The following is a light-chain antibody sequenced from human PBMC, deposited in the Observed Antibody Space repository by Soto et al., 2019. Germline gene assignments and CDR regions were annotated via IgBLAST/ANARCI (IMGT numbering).Light chain of an antibody. J-gene: IGKJ1*01. CDR3: QQRSNWRWT. Sequence: EIVLTQSPATLSLSPGERATLSCRASQSVSSYLAWYQQKPGQAPSLLIYDACNTATGTPARFSGSGSGTDFTLTISSLEPEDFEVYYCQQRSNWRWTFGQGTKVDIK. CDR1: QSVSSY. V-gene: IGKV3-11*01. CDR2: DAC.